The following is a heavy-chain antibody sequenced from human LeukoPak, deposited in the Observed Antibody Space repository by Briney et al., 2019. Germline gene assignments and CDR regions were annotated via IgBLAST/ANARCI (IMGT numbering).Heavy chain of an antibody. V-gene: IGHV4-61*09. D-gene: IGHD3-10*01. CDR3: ASFPSQFGIFMDV. Sequence: SQTLSLTCTVSGGSISSGSYYWSWLRQPAGKGLEWIGHIYTSGSTKYNSSLQSRVTISVDTSKNQFSLSLSSVTAADTAVYYCASFPSQFGIFMDVWGKGTTVTVSS. J-gene: IGHJ6*03. CDR1: GGSISSGSYY. CDR2: IYTSGST.